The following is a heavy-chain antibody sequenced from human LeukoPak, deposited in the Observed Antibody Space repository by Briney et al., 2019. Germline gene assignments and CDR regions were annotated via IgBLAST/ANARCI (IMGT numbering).Heavy chain of an antibody. CDR3: ASGRREEQQLVAD. D-gene: IGHD6-13*01. J-gene: IGHJ4*02. CDR1: GFTFSSYG. CDR2: IWYDGSNK. Sequence: GGSLRLSCAASGFTFSSYGMHWVRQAPGKGLEWVAVIWYDGSNKYYADSVKGRFTISRDNSKNTLYLQMNSLRAEDTAGYYCASGRREEQQLVADWGQGTLVTVSS. V-gene: IGHV3-33*01.